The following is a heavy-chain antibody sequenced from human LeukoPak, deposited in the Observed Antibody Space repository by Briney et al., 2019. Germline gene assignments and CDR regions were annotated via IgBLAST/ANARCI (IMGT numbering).Heavy chain of an antibody. CDR1: GLTVSSYW. CDR2: INSDGSST. D-gene: IGHD2-2*01. V-gene: IGHV3-74*01. Sequence: GGSLRLSCAASGLTVSSYWMYVGRQARGKGLVWGSRINSDGSSTTYADSVKGVSTISRANARTTLYQQMIRLRAEDTAVYYSARGASHYAFDYWGQGTLVTFSS. CDR3: ARGASHYAFDY. J-gene: IGHJ4*02.